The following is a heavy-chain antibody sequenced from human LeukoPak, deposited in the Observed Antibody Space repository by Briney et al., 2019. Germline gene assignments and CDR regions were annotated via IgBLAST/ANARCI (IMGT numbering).Heavy chain of an antibody. Sequence: GESLKISCKGSGYSFTSYWIGWVRQMPGKGVEWMGIIYPGDSDTRYSPSFQGQVTISADKSISTAYLQWSSLKASDTAMYYCARHNSLIVPAAEFDPWGQGTLVTVSS. J-gene: IGHJ5*02. CDR3: ARHNSLIVPAAEFDP. CDR2: IYPGDSDT. CDR1: GYSFTSYW. V-gene: IGHV5-51*01. D-gene: IGHD2-2*01.